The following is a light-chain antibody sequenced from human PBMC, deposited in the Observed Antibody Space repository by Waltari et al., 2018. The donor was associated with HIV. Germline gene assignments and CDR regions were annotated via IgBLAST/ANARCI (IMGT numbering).Light chain of an antibody. CDR2: SAS. CDR3: QQLDPYPIT. Sequence: DIQLTQSPAFLSASVGDRVTITCRASQSIKNYLAWYQQKPGKAPNLLIYSASTLQSGVPSRFSGSGSGTEFTLTISSLQPEDFATYWCQQLDPYPITFGQGTRLEIK. V-gene: IGKV1-9*01. CDR1: QSIKNY. J-gene: IGKJ5*01.